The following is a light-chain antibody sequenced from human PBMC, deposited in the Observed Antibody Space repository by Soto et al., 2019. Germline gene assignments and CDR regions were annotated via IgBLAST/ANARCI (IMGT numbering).Light chain of an antibody. CDR3: QQYNSYWT. Sequence: DIQMTQSPSSVSASVGDRFTISFRASEDINSRLAWYQQKPGNAPKLLIYDASSLESGVPSRFSGSGSGTEFTLTISSLQPDDFATYYCQQYNSYWTFGQGTKVDI. J-gene: IGKJ1*01. CDR2: DAS. CDR1: EDINSR. V-gene: IGKV1-5*01.